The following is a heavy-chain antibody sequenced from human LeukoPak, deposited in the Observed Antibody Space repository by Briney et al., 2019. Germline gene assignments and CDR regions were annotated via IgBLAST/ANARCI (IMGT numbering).Heavy chain of an antibody. CDR1: KGSLSGYF. V-gene: IGHV4-34*01. J-gene: IGHJ2*01. CDR2: ISIAGEI. D-gene: IGHD6-19*01. Sequence: SETLSLTCAVYKGSLSGYFWSWIRQPPGKGLEWIGEISIAGEINYNPSLRSRATISMDTTKNQFSLRLTSVIAADTALYYCVRQIGAGAFDLWGRDRVVTVSS. CDR3: VRQIGAGAFDL.